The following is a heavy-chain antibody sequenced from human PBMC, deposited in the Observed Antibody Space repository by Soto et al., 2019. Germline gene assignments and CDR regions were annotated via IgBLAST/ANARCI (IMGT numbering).Heavy chain of an antibody. J-gene: IGHJ5*02. Sequence: GASVKVSCKVSGYTLTELSMHWVRQAPGKGLEWMGGFDPEDGETIYAQKFQGRVTMTEDTSTDTAYMELSSLRSEDTAVYYCATGNYDYVWGSYCYTRKYWFDPWGQGTLVTVSS. D-gene: IGHD3-16*02. V-gene: IGHV1-24*01. CDR3: ATGNYDYVWGSYCYTRKYWFDP. CDR1: GYTLTELS. CDR2: FDPEDGET.